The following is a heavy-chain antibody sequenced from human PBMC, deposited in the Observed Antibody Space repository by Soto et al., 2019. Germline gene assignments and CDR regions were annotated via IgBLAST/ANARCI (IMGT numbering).Heavy chain of an antibody. D-gene: IGHD4-17*01. Sequence: SETLSLTCAVFDDSLDNNRCWGSVRQSPRKGLEWIGEVTRSGSTNYNPSLKSRVTISVDTSKTQFSLKLSSVTAADTAVYYCASREGDYDLCHYWFDSRGQGSLVTV. CDR2: VTRSGST. CDR1: DDSLDNNRC. V-gene: IGHV4-4*02. CDR3: ASREGDYDLCHYWFDS. J-gene: IGHJ5*01.